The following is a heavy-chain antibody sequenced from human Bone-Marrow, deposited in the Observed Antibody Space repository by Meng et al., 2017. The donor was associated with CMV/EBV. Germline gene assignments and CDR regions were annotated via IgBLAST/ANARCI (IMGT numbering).Heavy chain of an antibody. CDR1: GFTFSSYW. Sequence: GGSLRLSCAASGFTFSSYWMHWVRQAPGKGLVWVSRINSDGSSTSYADSVKGRFTISRDNAKNTLYLQMNSLRDEDTAVYYCARGGWELKPFDYWGQGTRVTVYS. J-gene: IGHJ4*02. CDR3: ARGGWELKPFDY. D-gene: IGHD1-26*01. V-gene: IGHV3-74*01. CDR2: INSDGSST.